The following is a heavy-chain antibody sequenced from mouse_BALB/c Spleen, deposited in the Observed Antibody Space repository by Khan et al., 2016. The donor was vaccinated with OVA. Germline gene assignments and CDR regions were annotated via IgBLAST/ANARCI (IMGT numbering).Heavy chain of an antibody. CDR1: GYSFTSYW. Sequence: VQLQQSGTVLARPGASVKMSCKASGYSFTSYWIHWVKQRPGQGLEWIGAIYPGNSDTRYNQKFKDKAKLTAVTSASTAYMELSSLTNEDSAVYYCTRSYDSYYFDYWGQGTTLTVSS. V-gene: IGHV1-5*01. J-gene: IGHJ2*01. CDR2: IYPGNSDT. CDR3: TRSYDSYYFDY. D-gene: IGHD2-4*01.